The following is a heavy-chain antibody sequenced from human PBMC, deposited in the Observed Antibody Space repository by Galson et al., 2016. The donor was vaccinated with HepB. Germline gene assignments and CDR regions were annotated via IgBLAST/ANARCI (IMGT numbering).Heavy chain of an antibody. CDR2: IKQDGSEK. CDR3: ARALVSFYDSSGYYHVMPHDAFDI. CDR1: GFTFSSYW. J-gene: IGHJ3*02. Sequence: SLRLSCAASGFTFSSYWMTWVRQAPGKGLEWVANIKQDGSEKYYVDSVKGRFTISRDNAKNSLYLQMNSLRAEDTAVYYCARALVSFYDSSGYYHVMPHDAFDIWGQGTVVTVSS. D-gene: IGHD3-22*01. V-gene: IGHV3-7*03.